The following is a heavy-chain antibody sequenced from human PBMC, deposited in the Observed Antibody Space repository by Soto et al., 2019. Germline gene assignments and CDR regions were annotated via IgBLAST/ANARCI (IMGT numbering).Heavy chain of an antibody. V-gene: IGHV3-21*01. CDR3: ARVARVVVTAITSYYYHGMDV. CDR1: GFTFSSYS. J-gene: IGHJ6*02. Sequence: PGGSLRLSCADSGFTFSSYSMNWVRQAPGKGLEWVSSISSSSSYIYYADSVKGRFTISRDNAKNSLYLQMNSLRAEDTAVYYCARVARVVVTAITSYYYHGMDVWGQGTTVTVSS. CDR2: ISSSSSYI. D-gene: IGHD2-21*02.